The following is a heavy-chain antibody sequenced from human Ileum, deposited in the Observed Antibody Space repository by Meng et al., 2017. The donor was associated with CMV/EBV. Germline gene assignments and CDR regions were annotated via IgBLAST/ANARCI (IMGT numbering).Heavy chain of an antibody. CDR1: GSISSSHW. CDR3: ARNYCSDGSCYPAFHY. V-gene: IGHV4-4*02. D-gene: IGHD2-15*01. CDR2: IYHGGNT. J-gene: IGHJ4*02. Sequence: GSISSSHWWSWVRPPPGKGLEWIGEIYHGGNTNYNPSLKSRVTISLDESKNHFSLKLSYVTAADTAVYYCARNYCSDGSCYPAFHYWGQGTLVTVSS.